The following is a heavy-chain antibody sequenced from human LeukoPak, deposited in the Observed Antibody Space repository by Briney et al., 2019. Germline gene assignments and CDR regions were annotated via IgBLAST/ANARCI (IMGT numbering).Heavy chain of an antibody. J-gene: IGHJ4*02. CDR2: ISAYNGNT. V-gene: IGHV1-18*04. Sequence: ASVKVSCEASGYTFTSYGISWARQAPGQGLEWMGWISAYNGNTSYAQKLQGRVTMTTDTSTSTAYMELRSLRSDDTAVYYCARAKRGYSGYDFTEVIDYWGQGTLVTVSS. CDR1: GYTFTSYG. CDR3: ARAKRGYSGYDFTEVIDY. D-gene: IGHD5-12*01.